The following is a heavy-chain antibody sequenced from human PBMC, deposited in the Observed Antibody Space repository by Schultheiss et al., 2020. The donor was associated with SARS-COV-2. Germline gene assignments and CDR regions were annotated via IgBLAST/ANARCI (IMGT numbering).Heavy chain of an antibody. D-gene: IGHD2-2*02. CDR1: GFTFSSYG. V-gene: IGHV3-NL1*01. CDR2: ISGSGGST. CDR3: ARGVVVPAAIPDYYYYGMDV. J-gene: IGHJ6*02. Sequence: GGSLRLSCAASGFTFSSYGMHWVRQAPGKGLEWVSVISGSGGSTYYVDSVEGRFTISRDNSKNTLYLEMNSLRAEDTAVYHCARGVVVPAAIPDYYYYGMDVWGQGTTVTVSS.